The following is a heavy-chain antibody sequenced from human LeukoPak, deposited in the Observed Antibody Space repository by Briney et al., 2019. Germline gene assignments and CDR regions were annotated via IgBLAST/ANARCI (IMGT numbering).Heavy chain of an antibody. D-gene: IGHD6-13*01. CDR1: GGSISSYY. Sequence: PSETLSLTCIVSGGSISSYYWSWIRQPPGKGLEWIGYIYYSGSTNYNPSLKSRVTISVDTSKNQFSLKLSSVTAADTAVYYCARAAPLSYSSSWYHYYYYYMDVWGKGTTVTISS. CDR3: ARAAPLSYSSSWYHYYYYYMDV. V-gene: IGHV4-59*12. J-gene: IGHJ6*03. CDR2: IYYSGST.